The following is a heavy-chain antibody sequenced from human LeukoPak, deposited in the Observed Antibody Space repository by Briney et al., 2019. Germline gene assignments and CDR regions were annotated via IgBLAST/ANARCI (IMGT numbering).Heavy chain of an antibody. V-gene: IGHV1-2*02. CDR3: ARTAGGSGRWGDNWFDP. CDR2: INLNNGGT. CDR1: GYTFTNSY. J-gene: IGHJ5*02. Sequence: ASVKVSCKASGYTFTNSYMHWVRQAPGQGLGCVGWINLNNGGTNHAQKFQGRVTMTSDTSIRTAYMELSSLRFDDTAVYYCARTAGGSGRWGDNWFDPWGQGTLVTVSS. D-gene: IGHD3-10*01.